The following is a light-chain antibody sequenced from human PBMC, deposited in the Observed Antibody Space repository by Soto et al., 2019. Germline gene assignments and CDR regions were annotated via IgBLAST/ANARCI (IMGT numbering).Light chain of an antibody. CDR1: QSVSSW. CDR2: KVS. V-gene: IGKV1-5*03. J-gene: IGKJ3*01. CDR3: QQDSTYPLN. Sequence: DIQMTQSPSSLSASVGDRVTITCRASQSVSSWLAWYQQKPGKAPKLLIYKVSNLESGVPSRFSGSGSGTAFNLTINGLQPDDFATYYCQQDSTYPLNFGPGTKVDIK.